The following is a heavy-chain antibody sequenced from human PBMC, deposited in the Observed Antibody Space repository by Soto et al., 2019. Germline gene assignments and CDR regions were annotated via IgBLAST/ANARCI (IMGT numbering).Heavy chain of an antibody. CDR3: ATGPTPTEEEWLGLDY. CDR1: GGTFSSYA. CDR2: IIPIFGTA. V-gene: IGHV1-69*12. D-gene: IGHD6-19*01. Sequence: QVQLVQSGAEVKKPGSSVKVSCKASGGTFSSYAISWVRQAPGQGLEWMGGIIPIFGTANYAQKFQGRVTITADGSTSTAYMELSSLRSEDTAVYYCATGPTPTEEEWLGLDYWGQGTLVTVSS. J-gene: IGHJ4*02.